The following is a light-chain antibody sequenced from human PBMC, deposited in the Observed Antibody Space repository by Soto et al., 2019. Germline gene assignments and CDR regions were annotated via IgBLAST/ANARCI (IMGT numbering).Light chain of an antibody. J-gene: IGKJ1*01. CDR2: GAS. CDR3: QQYNNWPRP. Sequence: EIVMTQSPATLSVSPGERATLSCRASQSVSSNLAWYQQKPGQAPRLLIYGASTRATGIPARFSGSGSGTEFPLTLSSLQSEDFAVYYGQQYNNWPRPFGQGTKGEIK. V-gene: IGKV3-15*01. CDR1: QSVSSN.